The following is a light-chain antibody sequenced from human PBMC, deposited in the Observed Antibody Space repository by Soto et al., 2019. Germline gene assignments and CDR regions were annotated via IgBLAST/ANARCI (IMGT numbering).Light chain of an antibody. J-gene: IGKJ4*01. CDR1: QSVSSN. V-gene: IGKV3-15*01. CDR2: GAS. Sequence: EIVMTQSPATLSVSPGERATLSCRASQSVSSNLAWYQQKPGQAPRLLIYGASTRATGIPARFSGSASGTEFTHTISSLQSEDFAVYYCQQYNNWPPLTFGGGTKVEIK. CDR3: QQYNNWPPLT.